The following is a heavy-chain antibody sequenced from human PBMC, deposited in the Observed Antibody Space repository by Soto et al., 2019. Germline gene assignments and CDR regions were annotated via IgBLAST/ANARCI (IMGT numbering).Heavy chain of an antibody. CDR3: ARSDCTSTSCYVVWFDP. V-gene: IGHV3-21*01. CDR2: ISSSSSYI. Sequence: EVPLVESGGGLVKPGGSLRLSCAASGFSFSNYGMNWVRQAPGKGLEWVSSISSSSSYISYADSVKGRFTISRDNARNSGFLQMNSLRAEDTAVYYCARSDCTSTSCYVVWFDPWGQGTLVTVSS. CDR1: GFSFSNYG. J-gene: IGHJ5*02. D-gene: IGHD2-2*01.